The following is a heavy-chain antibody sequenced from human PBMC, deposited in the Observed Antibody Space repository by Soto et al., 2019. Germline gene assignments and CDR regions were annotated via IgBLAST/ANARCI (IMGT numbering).Heavy chain of an antibody. V-gene: IGHV4-59*01. J-gene: IGHJ6*03. CDR3: ARYPYDILTGSYYYMDV. Sequence: SSETLSLTCTVSGGSISSYYWSWIRQPPGKGLEWIGYIYYSGSTNYNPSLKSRVTISVDTSKNQFSLKLSSVTAADTAVYYCARYPYDILTGSYYYMDVWGKGTTVT. CDR2: IYYSGST. CDR1: GGSISSYY. D-gene: IGHD3-9*01.